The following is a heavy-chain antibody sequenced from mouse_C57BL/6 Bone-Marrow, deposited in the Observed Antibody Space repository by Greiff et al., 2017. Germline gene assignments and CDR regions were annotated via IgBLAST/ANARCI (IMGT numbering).Heavy chain of an antibody. Sequence: EVKLVESGGGLVKPGGSLKLSCAASGFTFSSYGMSWVRQTPDKRLEWVATISSGGSYTYYPDSVKGRFTISRDNAKNTLYLQMSSLKSEDTAMYYCARRDGYPFAYWGQGTLVTVSA. V-gene: IGHV5-6*03. CDR1: GFTFSSYG. CDR3: ARRDGYPFAY. J-gene: IGHJ3*01. D-gene: IGHD2-3*01. CDR2: ISSGGSYT.